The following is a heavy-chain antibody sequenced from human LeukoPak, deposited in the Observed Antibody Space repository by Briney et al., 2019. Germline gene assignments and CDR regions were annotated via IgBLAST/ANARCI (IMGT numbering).Heavy chain of an antibody. Sequence: SETLSLTCTVSGGSISSGGYYWSWIRQHPGKGLEWIGYIYYSGSTYYNPSLKSRVTISVDTSKNQFSLKLSSVTAADTAVCYCASLLAVAGTRSPDYWGQGTLVTVSS. CDR3: ASLLAVAGTRSPDY. D-gene: IGHD6-19*01. CDR1: GGSISSGGYY. J-gene: IGHJ4*02. CDR2: IYYSGST. V-gene: IGHV4-31*03.